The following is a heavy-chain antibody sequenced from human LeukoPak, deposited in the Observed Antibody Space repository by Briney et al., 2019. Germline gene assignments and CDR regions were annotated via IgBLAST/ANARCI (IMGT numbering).Heavy chain of an antibody. Sequence: GASVKVSCKASGGTFSSYAISWVRQAPGQGLEWMGGIIPIFGTANYAQKFEGRVTITADESTGTAYMALSRLRYNDTAVYYCASGEKWELLHEPKFDYWGQGTLVTVSS. CDR3: ASGEKWELLHEPKFDY. J-gene: IGHJ4*02. CDR1: GGTFSSYA. D-gene: IGHD1-26*01. V-gene: IGHV1-69*13. CDR2: IIPIFGTA.